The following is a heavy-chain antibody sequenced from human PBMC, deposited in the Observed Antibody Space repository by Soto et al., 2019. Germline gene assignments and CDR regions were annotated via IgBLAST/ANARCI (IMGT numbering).Heavy chain of an antibody. CDR2: INAGNGNT. CDR3: AREKIRIAVAGPFDY. CDR1: GYTFTSYA. J-gene: IGHJ4*02. V-gene: IGHV1-3*01. Sequence: ASVNVSCKASGYTFTSYAMHWVRQAPGQRLEWMGWINAGNGNTKYSQKFQGRVTITRDTSASTAYMELSSLRSEDTAVYYCAREKIRIAVAGPFDYWGQGTLVTVSS. D-gene: IGHD6-19*01.